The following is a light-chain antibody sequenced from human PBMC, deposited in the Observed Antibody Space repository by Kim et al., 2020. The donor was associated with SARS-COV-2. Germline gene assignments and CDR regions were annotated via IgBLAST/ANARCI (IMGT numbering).Light chain of an antibody. Sequence: DIQMTQSPSSLSASVGDRVTITCRASQGISNYLAWYQQKPGKVPKLLIYAASALRSGVPSRFSGSGSGTDFTLTITSLQPEDVAVYYCQQCKGVPWTFVHGTKMDIK. CDR1: QGISNY. CDR2: AAS. J-gene: IGKJ1*01. V-gene: IGKV1-27*01. CDR3: QQCKGVPWT.